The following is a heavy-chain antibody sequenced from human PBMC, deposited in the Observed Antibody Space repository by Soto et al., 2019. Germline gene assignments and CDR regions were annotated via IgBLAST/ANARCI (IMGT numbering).Heavy chain of an antibody. D-gene: IGHD6-19*01. CDR1: GGSFSGYY. V-gene: IGHV4-34*01. J-gene: IGHJ3*02. CDR2: INHSGST. CDR3: ATSSRWYGAAFDI. Sequence: SETLSLTCAVYGGSFSGYYWSWIRQPPGKGLEWIGEINHSGSTNYNPSLKSRVTISVDTSKNQFSLKLSSVTAADTAVYYCATSSRWYGAAFDIRGQGTMVTVSS.